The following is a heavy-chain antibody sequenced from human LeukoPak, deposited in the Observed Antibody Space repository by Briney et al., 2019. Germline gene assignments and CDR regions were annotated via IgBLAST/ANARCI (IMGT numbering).Heavy chain of an antibody. Sequence: PSETLSLTCAVYGGSFSGYQWTWIRQPPGKGLEWIGEINHSGNTNYNPSLKSRVAISVDTSKNQFSLKLTSVTAADTAVYYCARGAPGYWGQGTLVTVSS. CDR2: INHSGNT. CDR1: GGSFSGYQ. V-gene: IGHV4-34*01. CDR3: ARGAPGY. J-gene: IGHJ4*02.